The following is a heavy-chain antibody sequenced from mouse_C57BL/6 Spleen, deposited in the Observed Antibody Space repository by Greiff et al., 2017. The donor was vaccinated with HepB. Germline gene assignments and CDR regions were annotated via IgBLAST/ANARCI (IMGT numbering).Heavy chain of an antibody. CDR1: GFTFSSYG. Sequence: EVMLVESGGDLVKPGGSLKLSCAASGFTFSSYGMSWVRQTPDKRLEWVATISSGGSYTYYPDSVKGRFTISRDNAKNTLYLQMSSLKSEDTAMYYCARETTGDYWGQGTTLTVSS. CDR2: ISSGGSYT. D-gene: IGHD1-1*01. CDR3: ARETTGDY. J-gene: IGHJ2*01. V-gene: IGHV5-6*01.